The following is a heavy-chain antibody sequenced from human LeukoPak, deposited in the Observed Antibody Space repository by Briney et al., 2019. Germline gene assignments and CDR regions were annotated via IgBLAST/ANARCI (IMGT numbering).Heavy chain of an antibody. J-gene: IGHJ3*02. Sequence: SVKVSCKASGGTFSSYAISWVRQAPGQGLEWMGGIIPIFGTANYAQKFQGRVTITADESTSTAYMELSSLRSEDTAVYYCASPPCSGGSCYSVWNAFDIWGQGTMVTVSS. D-gene: IGHD2-15*01. CDR2: IIPIFGTA. CDR3: ASPPCSGGSCYSVWNAFDI. CDR1: GGTFSSYA. V-gene: IGHV1-69*13.